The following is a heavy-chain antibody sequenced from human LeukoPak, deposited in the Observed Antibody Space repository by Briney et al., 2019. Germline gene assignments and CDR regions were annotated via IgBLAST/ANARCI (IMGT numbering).Heavy chain of an antibody. J-gene: IGHJ4*02. V-gene: IGHV2-5*02. CDR3: AAHSVVTGRFDY. CDR1: GFSVSTSGVG. CDR2: IFWDDDK. Sequence: SGPTLVNPTQTLTLTCTLSGFSVSTSGVGVGWIRQPPGKALEWLALIFWDDDKRYSPSLKTRLTITKDTSKNQVVLTMTNMDPVDTATYYCAAHSVVTGRFDYWGQGPLVTVSS. D-gene: IGHD4-23*01.